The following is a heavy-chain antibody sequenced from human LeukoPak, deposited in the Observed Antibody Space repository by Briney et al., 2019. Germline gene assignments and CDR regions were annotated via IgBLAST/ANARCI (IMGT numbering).Heavy chain of an antibody. CDR3: AKDLSSSGRSYYFDY. CDR2: ISGSDGII. J-gene: IGHJ4*02. V-gene: IGHV3-11*04. D-gene: IGHD6-13*01. CDR1: GFTFSDYY. Sequence: GGSLRLSCAASGFTFSDYYMSWIRQAPGKGLEWISDISGSDGIIYYTDSVRGRFTISRDNAKKSLYLQMNRLTAEDTAVYYCAKDLSSSGRSYYFDYWGQGTLVTVSS.